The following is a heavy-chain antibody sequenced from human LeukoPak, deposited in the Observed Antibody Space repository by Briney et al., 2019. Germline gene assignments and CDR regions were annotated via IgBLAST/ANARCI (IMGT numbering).Heavy chain of an antibody. Sequence: ASVKVSCKASGYTFTSYGISWVRQAPGQGLEWMGWIDTDTGIPTYAQGFTGRFVFSLDTSVSTAYLQVNSLEAEDTAIYYCARDPGYCCSVTCYRCFDYWGQGTLVTVSS. V-gene: IGHV7-4-1*02. CDR1: GYTFTSYG. CDR2: IDTDTGIP. J-gene: IGHJ4*02. D-gene: IGHD2-15*01. CDR3: ARDPGYCCSVTCYRCFDY.